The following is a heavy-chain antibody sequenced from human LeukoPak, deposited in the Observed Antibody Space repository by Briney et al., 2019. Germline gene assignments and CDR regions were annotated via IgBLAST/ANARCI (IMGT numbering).Heavy chain of an antibody. J-gene: IGHJ5*02. CDR2: IYYSGST. D-gene: IGHD6-13*01. CDR3: ARRGSSSWTQFDP. V-gene: IGHV4-28*01. Sequence: SETLSLTCAVSGYSISSSSWWGWIRQPPGKGLEWIGYIYYSGSTYYNPSLKSRVTMSVDTSKNQFSLKLSSATAVDTAVYYCARRGSSSWTQFDPWGQGTLVTVSS. CDR1: GYSISSSSW.